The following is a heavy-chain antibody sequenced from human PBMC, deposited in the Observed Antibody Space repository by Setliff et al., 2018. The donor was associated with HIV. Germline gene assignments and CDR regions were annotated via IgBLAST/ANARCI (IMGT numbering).Heavy chain of an antibody. CDR2: IYYSVST. Sequence: KSSETLSLTCTVSGDSMNSHYWSWIRQSPGRGLEWIGYIYYSVSTKYNPSLKSRVSMSIDTSKNQFSLKMSSVTAADTAVYYCARGVVDYDFWSGSGDYYYMDVWGKGTTVTVSS. J-gene: IGHJ6*03. V-gene: IGHV4-59*11. D-gene: IGHD3-3*01. CDR3: ARGVVDYDFWSGSGDYYYMDV. CDR1: GDSMNSHY.